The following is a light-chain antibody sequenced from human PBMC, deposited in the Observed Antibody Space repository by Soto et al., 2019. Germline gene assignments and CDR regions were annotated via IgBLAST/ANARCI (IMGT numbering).Light chain of an antibody. Sequence: QSVLTQPASVSGSPGQSITISCTGTSSDIGGYNFVSWYQQHPGKVPKLMIYEVTSRPSGVSNRFSGSKSGNTASLTISGLQAEDEANYYCSSYTTSRTLVFGTGTKLTVL. CDR3: SSYTTSRTLV. J-gene: IGLJ1*01. CDR2: EVT. CDR1: SSDIGGYNF. V-gene: IGLV2-14*03.